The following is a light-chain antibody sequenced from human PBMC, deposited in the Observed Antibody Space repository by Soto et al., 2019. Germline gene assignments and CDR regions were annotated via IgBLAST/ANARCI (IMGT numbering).Light chain of an antibody. J-gene: IGKJ1*01. Sequence: EIVLTQSPGTLSLSPGERATLSCRASQSVSSNYLAWYQQKPGQAPRLLIYGASSRATGIPDRFSGSGSGTDFTLTISRLEPEDFAVYYCQQYGSSQSFGPGTKVEIK. V-gene: IGKV3-20*01. CDR3: QQYGSSQS. CDR2: GAS. CDR1: QSVSSNY.